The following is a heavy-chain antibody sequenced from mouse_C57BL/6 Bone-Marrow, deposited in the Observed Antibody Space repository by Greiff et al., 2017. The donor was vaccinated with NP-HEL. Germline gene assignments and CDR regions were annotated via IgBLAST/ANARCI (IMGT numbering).Heavy chain of an antibody. D-gene: IGHD6-5*01. CDR2: IYPGDGDT. CDR3: ARSAYDY. J-gene: IGHJ4*01. Sequence: VKLMESGPELVKPGASVKISCKASGYAFSSSWMNWVKQRPGKGLEWIGRIYPGDGDTNYNGKFKGKATLTADKSSSTAYMQLSSLTSEDSAVYFCARSAYDYWGQGTSVTVSS. V-gene: IGHV1-82*01. CDR1: GYAFSSSW.